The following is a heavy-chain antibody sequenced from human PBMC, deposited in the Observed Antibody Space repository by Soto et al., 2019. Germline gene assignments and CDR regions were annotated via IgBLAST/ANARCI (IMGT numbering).Heavy chain of an antibody. Sequence: GGSLRLSCAASGFTFSDYGMHWARQAPGKGLEWVAVIWFDGSNSYYPDSVEGRFTISRDNSKNTLSLHMYSLRAEDTAVYYCAREVSAPAHYFDYWGLGTRVTVSS. D-gene: IGHD6-13*01. J-gene: IGHJ4*02. CDR1: GFTFSDYG. V-gene: IGHV3-33*01. CDR3: AREVSAPAHYFDY. CDR2: IWFDGSNS.